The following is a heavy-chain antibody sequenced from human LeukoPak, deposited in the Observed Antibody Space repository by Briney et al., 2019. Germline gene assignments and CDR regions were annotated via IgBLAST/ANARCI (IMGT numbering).Heavy chain of an antibody. J-gene: IGHJ4*02. V-gene: IGHV3-23*01. CDR3: ARDQKSGWYDPEGYFDY. CDR1: GFTFSSYA. D-gene: IGHD6-19*01. Sequence: GGSLRLSCAASGFTFSSYAMSWVRQAPGKGLEWVSSISGSGGSTNHADSVKGRFTISRDNAKNSLYLQMNSLRAEDTAVYYCARDQKSGWYDPEGYFDYWGQGTLVTVSS. CDR2: ISGSGGST.